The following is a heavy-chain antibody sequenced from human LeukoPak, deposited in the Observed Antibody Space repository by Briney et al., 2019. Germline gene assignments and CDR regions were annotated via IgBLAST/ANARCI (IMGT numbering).Heavy chain of an antibody. CDR1: GFKFSDSY. CDR3: ARGGNWFDP. CDR2: IGPTSTKN. V-gene: IGHV3-11*04. D-gene: IGHD3-16*01. Sequence: GGSLRLSCAASGFKFSDSYMSWIRQAPGKGLEWISYIGPTSTKNSYADSVEGRFTISRDNDRNSLYLQMDSLEDGDTAIYYCARGGNWFDPWGQGTPVTVSS. J-gene: IGHJ5*02.